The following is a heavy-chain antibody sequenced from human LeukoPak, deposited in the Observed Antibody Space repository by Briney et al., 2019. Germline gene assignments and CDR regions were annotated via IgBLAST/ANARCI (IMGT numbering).Heavy chain of an antibody. Sequence: SETLSLTCTVSGGSISSSSYYWGWIRQPPGKGLEWIGSIYYSGSTYYNPSLKSRVTISVDTSKNQFSLKLSSVTAADTAVYYSARPLMGHYYDSSGLNWFDPWGQGTLVTVSS. J-gene: IGHJ5*02. CDR1: GGSISSSSYY. V-gene: IGHV4-39*01. CDR2: IYYSGST. D-gene: IGHD3-22*01. CDR3: ARPLMGHYYDSSGLNWFDP.